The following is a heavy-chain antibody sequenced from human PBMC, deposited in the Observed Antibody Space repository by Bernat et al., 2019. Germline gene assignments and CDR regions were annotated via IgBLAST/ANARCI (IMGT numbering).Heavy chain of an antibody. V-gene: IGHV3-73*01. D-gene: IGHD3-10*01. CDR1: GLTFSDST. CDR3: TRSGARAEQTFDY. CDR2: VRTKDNGFAT. Sequence: EVQLAESGGGLVQPGGSLKLSCAASGLTFSDSTMQWVRPASGKGREWVGRVRTKDNGFATSYAGSVKGKLTISRDESKSTAYLQRNGQKTEDTAVYYCTRSGARAEQTFDYWGQGTLVTVSS. J-gene: IGHJ4*02.